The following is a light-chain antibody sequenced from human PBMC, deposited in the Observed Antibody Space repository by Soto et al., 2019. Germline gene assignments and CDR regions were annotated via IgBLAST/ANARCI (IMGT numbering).Light chain of an antibody. Sequence: DIQMTQSPSSLYVSVGDRVTITCRASQAISIYLAWYQQKPGKVPELLIYAATTLQSWFPSRFRGSVSGTEFTLTISSLQPEDVATYYCQKYNSAPLTFGPGTKVYIK. J-gene: IGKJ3*01. CDR2: AAT. CDR1: QAISIY. V-gene: IGKV1-27*01. CDR3: QKYNSAPLT.